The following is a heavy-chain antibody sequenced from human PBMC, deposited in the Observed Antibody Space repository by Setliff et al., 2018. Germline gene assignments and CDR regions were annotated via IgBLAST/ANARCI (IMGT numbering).Heavy chain of an antibody. CDR1: GYTFTGYY. Sequence: ASVKVSCKASGYTFTGYYMHWVRQAPGQGLEWMGWINPNSGGTNYAQKFQGWVTMTRDTSISTAYMELSSLRSEDTAVYYCARDREAAADYWGQGTLVTVSS. CDR2: INPNSGGT. V-gene: IGHV1-2*04. J-gene: IGHJ4*02. CDR3: ARDREAAADY. D-gene: IGHD6-13*01.